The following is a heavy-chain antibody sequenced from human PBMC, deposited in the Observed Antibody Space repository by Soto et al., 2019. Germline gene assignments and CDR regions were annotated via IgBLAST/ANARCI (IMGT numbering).Heavy chain of an antibody. D-gene: IGHD3-22*01. J-gene: IGHJ3*02. V-gene: IGHV1-2*04. CDR2: INPNSGGT. CDR1: GYTFTGYY. Sequence: QVQLVQSGAEVKKPGASVKVSCKASGYTFTGYYMHWVRQAPGQGLEWMGWINPNSGGTNYAQKFQGWVTMTRDTSISTAYMELSRLRSDDTAVYYCARVRRYYDSSGYYDAFDIWGQGTMVTVSS. CDR3: ARVRRYYDSSGYYDAFDI.